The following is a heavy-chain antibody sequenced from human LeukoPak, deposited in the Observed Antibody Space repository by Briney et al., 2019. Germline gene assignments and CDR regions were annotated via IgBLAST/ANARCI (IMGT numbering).Heavy chain of an antibody. CDR2: IIPIFGTA. CDR3: ARHYDFWSGYYSGFDY. CDR1: GGTFSSYA. D-gene: IGHD3-3*01. Sequence: ASVKVSCKASGGTFSSYAISWVRQAPGQGLEWMGGIIPIFGTANYAQKFQGRVTITADESTSTAYMELSSLRSEDTAVYYCARHYDFWSGYYSGFDYWGQGTLVTVSS. V-gene: IGHV1-69*01. J-gene: IGHJ4*02.